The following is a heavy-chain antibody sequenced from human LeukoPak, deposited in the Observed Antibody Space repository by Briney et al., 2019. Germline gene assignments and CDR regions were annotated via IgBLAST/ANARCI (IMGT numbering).Heavy chain of an antibody. Sequence: SVRVSCKASGGTFSSYAISWVRQAPGQGLEWMGGIIPIFGTANYAQKFQGRVTITADESTSTAYMELSSLRSEDTAVYYCASGVVVAATQRFDYWGQGTLVTVSS. CDR3: ASGVVVAATQRFDY. J-gene: IGHJ4*02. CDR1: GGTFSSYA. D-gene: IGHD2-15*01. CDR2: IIPIFGTA. V-gene: IGHV1-69*13.